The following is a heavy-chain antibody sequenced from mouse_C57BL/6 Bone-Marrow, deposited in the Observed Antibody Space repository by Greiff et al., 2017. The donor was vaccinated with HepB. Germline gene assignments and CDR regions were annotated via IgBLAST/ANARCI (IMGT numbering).Heavy chain of an antibody. CDR1: GYTFTDYE. J-gene: IGHJ3*01. CDR2: IDPETGGT. D-gene: IGHD3-2*02. Sequence: VQLQQSGAELVRPGASVTLSCKASGYTFTDYEMHWVKQTPVHGLEWIGAIDPETGGTAYNQKFKGKAILTADKSSSTAYMELRSLTSEDSAVYYCTRERLSAWFAYWGQGTLVTVSA. CDR3: TRERLSAWFAY. V-gene: IGHV1-15*01.